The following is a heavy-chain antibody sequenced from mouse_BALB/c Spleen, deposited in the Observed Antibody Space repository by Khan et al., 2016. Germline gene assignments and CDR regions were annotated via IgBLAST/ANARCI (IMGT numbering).Heavy chain of an antibody. CDR3: ARWDYYGNYLFAY. Sequence: QVQLQQSGAELAKPGASVKMSCKASGYTFTSYWMHWVKQRPGQGLEWIGYINPSTGYTEYNQKFKDKATLTADKSSSTAYMQLSSLTSEDSAVYYSARWDYYGNYLFAYWGQGTLVTVSA. CDR2: INPSTGYT. J-gene: IGHJ3*01. V-gene: IGHV1-7*01. CDR1: GYTFTSYW. D-gene: IGHD2-1*01.